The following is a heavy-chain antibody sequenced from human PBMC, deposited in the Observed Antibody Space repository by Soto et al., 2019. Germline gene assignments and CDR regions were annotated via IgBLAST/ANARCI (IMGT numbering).Heavy chain of an antibody. D-gene: IGHD2-2*01. CDR2: LGGNGFTT. Sequence: EVQLLESGGGLVQPGWSLRLSCVVSGFTFGSYAMSWVRQAPEKGPEWVAILGGNGFTTYYADSVQGRFTISGDKSKSTLFLHMNSLRASDTGVYYCAIDLRPSLIFFSYMDVWGRGTSVTVSS. J-gene: IGHJ6*03. V-gene: IGHV3-23*01. CDR3: AIDLRPSLIFFSYMDV. CDR1: GFTFGSYA.